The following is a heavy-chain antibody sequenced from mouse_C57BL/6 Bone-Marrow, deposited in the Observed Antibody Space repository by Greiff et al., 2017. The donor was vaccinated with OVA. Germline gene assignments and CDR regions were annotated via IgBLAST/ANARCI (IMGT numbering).Heavy chain of an antibody. J-gene: IGHJ4*01. CDR2: IDPSDSYT. CDR3: AGGLLLWLRHYAMDY. CDR1: GYTFTSYW. D-gene: IGHD2-2*01. V-gene: IGHV1-69*01. Sequence: QVQLQQPGAELVMPGASVKLSCKASGYTFTSYWMHWVKQRPGQGLEWIGEIDPSDSYTNYNQKFKGKSTLTVDKSSSTAYMQLSSLTSEDSAVYYCAGGLLLWLRHYAMDYWGQGTSVTVSS.